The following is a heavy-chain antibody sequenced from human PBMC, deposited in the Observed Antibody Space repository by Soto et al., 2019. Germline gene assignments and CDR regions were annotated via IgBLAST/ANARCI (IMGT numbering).Heavy chain of an antibody. CDR1: GYTFTGYY. CDR2: INPNSGGT. D-gene: IGHD3-10*01. V-gene: IGHV1-2*04. Sequence: ASVKVSCKASGYTFTGYYMHWVRQAPGQGLEWMGWINPNSGGTNYAQKFQGWVTMTRDTSISTXYMEXXRLRSXXKXVYYCARLSLSDAFDIWGQGTXVTVSS. J-gene: IGHJ3*02. CDR3: ARLSLSDAFDI.